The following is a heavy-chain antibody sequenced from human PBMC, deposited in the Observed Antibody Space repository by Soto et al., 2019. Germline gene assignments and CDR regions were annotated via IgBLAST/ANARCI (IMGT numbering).Heavy chain of an antibody. Sequence: ASVKVSSKASGYTFTGYYMHWVRQAPGQGLEWMGWINPNSGGTNYAQKFQGRVTMTRDTSISTAYVELSRLRCDDTAVYYCAREAVAVHNWFDPWGQGTLVTVSS. D-gene: IGHD6-19*01. CDR1: GYTFTGYY. V-gene: IGHV1-2*02. J-gene: IGHJ5*02. CDR2: INPNSGGT. CDR3: AREAVAVHNWFDP.